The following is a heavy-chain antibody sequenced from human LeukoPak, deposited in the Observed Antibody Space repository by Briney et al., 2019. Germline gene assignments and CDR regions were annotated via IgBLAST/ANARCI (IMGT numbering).Heavy chain of an antibody. J-gene: IGHJ4*02. V-gene: IGHV1-2*02. D-gene: IGHD2-2*02. CDR3: ARPLGYCSISSCYTYGF. CDR1: GYTFTGYY. Sequence: ASVKVSCKASGYTFTGYYIYWVRQAPGQGLECMGWINPNSGGTNYAQKFQGRVTMTRDTSISTAYMELSRLTSDDTAVYFCARPLGYCSISSCYTYGFWGQVTLVTVSS. CDR2: INPNSGGT.